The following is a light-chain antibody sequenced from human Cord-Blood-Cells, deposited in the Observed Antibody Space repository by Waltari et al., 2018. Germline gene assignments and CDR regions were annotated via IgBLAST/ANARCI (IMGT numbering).Light chain of an antibody. Sequence: QSALTQPPSASGSPGQSVTISCTGTSSDVGGYNYVSWYQQHPGKAPKLMIDEVSKRPSGVPDRFSGSKSGNTASLTVSGLQAEDEADYYCSSYAGSVYVFGTGTKVTVL. CDR1: SSDVGGYNY. CDR3: SSYAGSVYV. CDR2: EVS. J-gene: IGLJ1*01. V-gene: IGLV2-8*01.